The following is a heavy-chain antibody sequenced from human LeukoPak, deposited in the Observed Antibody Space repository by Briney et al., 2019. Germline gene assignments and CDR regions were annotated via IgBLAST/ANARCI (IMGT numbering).Heavy chain of an antibody. CDR3: ARALPRYYYDSSGYPDY. V-gene: IGHV1-69*02. CDR2: IIPILGIA. D-gene: IGHD3-22*01. J-gene: IGHJ4*02. CDR1: GGTFSSYT. Sequence: SVKVSCKASGGTFSSYTISWVRQAPGQGLEWMGRIIPILGIANYAQQFQGRVTITADKSTSTAYMELSSLRSEDTAVYYCARALPRYYYDSSGYPDYWGQGTLVTVSS.